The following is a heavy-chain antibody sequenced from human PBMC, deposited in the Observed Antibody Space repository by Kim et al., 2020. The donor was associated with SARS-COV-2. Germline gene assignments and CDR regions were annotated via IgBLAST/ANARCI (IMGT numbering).Heavy chain of an antibody. CDR2: IWYDGSNK. J-gene: IGHJ6*02. CDR1: GFTFSSYG. D-gene: IGHD3-22*01. V-gene: IGHV3-33*01. Sequence: GGSLRLSCAASGFTFSSYGMHWVRQAPGKGLEWVAVIWYDGSNKYYADSVKGRFTISRDNSKNTLYLQMNSLRAEDTAVYYCAREGMTYYYDSSGYGGMDVWGQGTTVTVSS. CDR3: AREGMTYYYDSSGYGGMDV.